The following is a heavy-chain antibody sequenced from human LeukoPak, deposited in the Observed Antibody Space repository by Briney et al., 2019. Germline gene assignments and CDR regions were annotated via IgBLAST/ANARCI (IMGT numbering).Heavy chain of an antibody. Sequence: PSETLSLTCTVSGGSISSSSYYWGWIRQPPGKGLEWIGSIYYSGSTYYNPSLKSRVTISVDTSKKQFSLKLSSVTAADTAVYYCGYSGYDYPTYWGQGTLVTVSS. CDR2: IYYSGST. J-gene: IGHJ4*02. CDR3: GYSGYDYPTY. D-gene: IGHD5-12*01. V-gene: IGHV4-39*07. CDR1: GGSISSSSYY.